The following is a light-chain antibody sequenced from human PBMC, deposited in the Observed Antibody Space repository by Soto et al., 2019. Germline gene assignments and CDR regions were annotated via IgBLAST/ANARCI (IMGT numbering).Light chain of an antibody. CDR2: DAS. Sequence: EIVLIQSPATLSLSPGERATRSCTASQSVSSNLAWYQQNPCQAPRLLIFDASNRATGIPARFSGSGSGTDFILTISSLGPEDFAVYYCQQHSNWPLTFGGGTKADIK. J-gene: IGKJ4*01. CDR1: QSVSSN. CDR3: QQHSNWPLT. V-gene: IGKV3-11*01.